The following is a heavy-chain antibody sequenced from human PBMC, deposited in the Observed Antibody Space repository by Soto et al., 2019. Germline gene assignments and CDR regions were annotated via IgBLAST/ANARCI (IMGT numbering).Heavy chain of an antibody. V-gene: IGHV3-7*01. Sequence: GGSLRLSCAASGFTFSSYLMSWVRQAPGKGLEWVANIKQDGSEKYYVDSVKGRFTISRDNAKNSLYLQMNSLRAEDTAVYYCARSSSWYAFDIWGQGTMVTVSS. J-gene: IGHJ3*02. D-gene: IGHD6-13*01. CDR2: IKQDGSEK. CDR1: GFTFSSYL. CDR3: ARSSSWYAFDI.